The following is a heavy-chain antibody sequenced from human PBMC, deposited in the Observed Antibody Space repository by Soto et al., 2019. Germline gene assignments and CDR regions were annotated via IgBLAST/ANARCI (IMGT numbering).Heavy chain of an antibody. D-gene: IGHD2-21*01. J-gene: IGHJ4*02. CDR3: ARYFLPGNGGDCSDY. CDR1: GFTFSSYE. Sequence: GGSLRLSCAASGFTFSSYEIPCVRQAPGKGLEWVSYISGDSSTTNYANSVKGRFTVSRDNAQSSLYLQMDSLRVEDTAVYFCARYFLPGNGGDCSDYWGRGTLVTVSS. CDR2: ISGDSSTT. V-gene: IGHV3-48*03.